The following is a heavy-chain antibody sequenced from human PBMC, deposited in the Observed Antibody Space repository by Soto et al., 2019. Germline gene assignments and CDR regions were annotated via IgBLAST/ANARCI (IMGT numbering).Heavy chain of an antibody. CDR1: GYTFSVFD. V-gene: IGHV1-8*01. D-gene: IGHD3-16*01. Sequence: ASVKVSCKAPGYTFSVFDINWLRQASGQGLEWLGWMNANGADTLFPQRFQGKFNMTWDTALSTAYMEVGSLTSVYTAIYYGARGNPFNYAGFDVWGQGTTVTVSS. J-gene: IGHJ6*02. CDR3: ARGNPFNYAGFDV. CDR2: MNANGADT.